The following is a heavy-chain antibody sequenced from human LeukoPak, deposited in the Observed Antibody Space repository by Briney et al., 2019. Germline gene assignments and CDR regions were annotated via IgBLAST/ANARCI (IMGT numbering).Heavy chain of an antibody. J-gene: IGHJ5*02. CDR2: SSGSGDTT. V-gene: IGHV3-23*01. Sequence: GGSLRLSCAASGFTFSSYAMTWVRQAPGKGLEWVSASSGSGDTTYYADSVRGRFNISRDNSNNTPFLQMNSLRAEDTAVYYCARVADHQYGSGSYHGWFDPWGQGTLVTVSS. CDR1: GFTFSSYA. D-gene: IGHD3-10*01. CDR3: ARVADHQYGSGSYHGWFDP.